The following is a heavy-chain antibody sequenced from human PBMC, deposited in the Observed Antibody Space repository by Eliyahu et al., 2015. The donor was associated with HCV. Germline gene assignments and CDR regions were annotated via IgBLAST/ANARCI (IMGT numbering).Heavy chain of an antibody. CDR3: ARSGYCSGGSCYDRTYYFDY. J-gene: IGHJ4*02. CDR2: ISAYNGNT. V-gene: IGHV1-18*01. Sequence: QVQLVQSGAEVKKPGASVKVSCKASGYTFTSYGISWVRQAPGQGLEWVGWISAYNGNTNYAQKLQGRVTMTTDTSTSTAYMELMSLRSDDTAVYYCARSGYCSGGSCYDRTYYFDYWGQGTLVTVSS. CDR1: GYTFTSYG. D-gene: IGHD2-15*01.